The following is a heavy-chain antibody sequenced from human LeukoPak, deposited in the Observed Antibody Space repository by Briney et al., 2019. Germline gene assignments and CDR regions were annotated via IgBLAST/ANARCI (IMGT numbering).Heavy chain of an antibody. J-gene: IGHJ5*02. D-gene: IGHD2-2*01. V-gene: IGHV4-34*01. Sequence: PSETLSLTCAVYGESFSGYYWTWIRRPPGKGPEWIGQIHHSGRTNYNPSLKSRVTISVDTSKTQFSLKLSSVTAADTAVYYCARGLRSIVPAAMRFDPWGQGTLVTVSS. CDR1: GESFSGYY. CDR3: ARGLRSIVPAAMRFDP. CDR2: IHHSGRT.